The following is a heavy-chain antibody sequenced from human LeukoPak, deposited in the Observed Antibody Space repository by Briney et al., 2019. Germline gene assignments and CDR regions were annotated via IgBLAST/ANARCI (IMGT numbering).Heavy chain of an antibody. Sequence: SETLSLTCTASGGSISSSSYYWGWIRQPPGKGLEWIGEINHSGSTNYNPSLKSRVTISVDTSKNQFSLKLSSVTAADTAMYFCVVVVVPGWFDPWGQGTLVTVSS. CDR1: GGSISSSSYY. D-gene: IGHD2-15*01. J-gene: IGHJ5*02. V-gene: IGHV4-39*01. CDR2: INHSGST. CDR3: VVVVVPGWFDP.